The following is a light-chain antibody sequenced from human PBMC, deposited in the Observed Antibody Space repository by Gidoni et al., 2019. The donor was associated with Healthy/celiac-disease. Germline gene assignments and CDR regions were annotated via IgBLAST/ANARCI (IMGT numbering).Light chain of an antibody. Sequence: QSVLTQPPSASGTPGQRVTISCSGSSSNIGSNYVYCYQQPPGTAPKLLIYRNNKRPSGVPDRFSGSKSGTSAPLAISALRSEDEADYYCAAWDDSLSGWVFGGGTKLTVL. CDR3: AAWDDSLSGWV. CDR2: RNN. CDR1: SSNIGSNY. V-gene: IGLV1-47*01. J-gene: IGLJ3*02.